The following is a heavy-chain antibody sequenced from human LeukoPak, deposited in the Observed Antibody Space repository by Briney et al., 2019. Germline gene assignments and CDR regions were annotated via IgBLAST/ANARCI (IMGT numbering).Heavy chain of an antibody. CDR1: GGSISHYY. CDR2: IYYTGST. Sequence: SETLSLTCTVSGGSISHYYWSWIRKSPGKGLEWIGNIYYTGSTNYNSSLKSRVTLSVDTSNNQFLLKVTSVTAADTAVYFCSRDLDYWGQGILVTVSS. J-gene: IGHJ4*02. CDR3: SRDLDY. V-gene: IGHV4-59*12.